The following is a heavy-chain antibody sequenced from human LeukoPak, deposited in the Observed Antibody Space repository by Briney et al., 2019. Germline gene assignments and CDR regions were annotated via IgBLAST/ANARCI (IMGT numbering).Heavy chain of an antibody. J-gene: IGHJ3*01. CDR2: ISGFTGYI. Sequence: ASVKVSCTASGDGYSLINNGVSWLRQAPGQGLEWMGWISGFTGYINYAQRFHDRVTMTTDSSTNTAYMDLRRLTSDDTAIYYCARDGVDYDRHDGFHVWGQGTMVTVSS. CDR1: GDGYSLINNG. CDR3: ARDGVDYDRHDGFHV. V-gene: IGHV1-18*01. D-gene: IGHD3-22*01.